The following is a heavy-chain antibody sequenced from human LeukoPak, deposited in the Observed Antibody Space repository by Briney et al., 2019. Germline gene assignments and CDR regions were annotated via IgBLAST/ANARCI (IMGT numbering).Heavy chain of an antibody. CDR2: IYYSGST. J-gene: IGHJ6*02. CDR1: GVSISSGGYY. Sequence: SETLSLTCTVSGVSISSGGYYWSWIRQHPGKGLEWIGYIYYSGSTYYNPSLKSRVTISVDTSKNQFSLKLSSVTAADTAVYYCARRGNWNYGMDVWGQGTTVTVSS. D-gene: IGHD1-20*01. CDR3: ARRGNWNYGMDV. V-gene: IGHV4-31*03.